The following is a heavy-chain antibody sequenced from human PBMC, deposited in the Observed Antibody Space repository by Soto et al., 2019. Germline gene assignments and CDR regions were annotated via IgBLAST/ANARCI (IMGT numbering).Heavy chain of an antibody. D-gene: IGHD3-3*01. V-gene: IGHV4-34*01. Sequence: PSETLSLTCAVYGGSFSGYYWSWIRQPPGKXLEWIGEVNHSGSTNYNPSLKSRVTISVDTSKNQFSLKLSSVTAADTAVYYCAREHDFWSGYYLYYYGMDVWGQGTTVTVSS. J-gene: IGHJ6*02. CDR3: AREHDFWSGYYLYYYGMDV. CDR2: VNHSGST. CDR1: GGSFSGYY.